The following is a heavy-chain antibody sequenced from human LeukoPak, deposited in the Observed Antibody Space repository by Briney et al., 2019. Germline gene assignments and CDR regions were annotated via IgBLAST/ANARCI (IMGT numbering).Heavy chain of an antibody. J-gene: IGHJ4*02. CDR2: ISDGGSRT. D-gene: IGHD7-27*01. CDR1: GFTFSSYA. CDR3: AKVQLGIGVDY. V-gene: IGHV3-23*01. Sequence: GGSLRLSCAASGFTFSSYAVSWVRQAPGKGLEWVSGISDGGSRTYYADSVKGRFTISRDDSKNTLYLQMNSLRAEDTAVYYCAKVQLGIGVDYWGQGTLVTVSS.